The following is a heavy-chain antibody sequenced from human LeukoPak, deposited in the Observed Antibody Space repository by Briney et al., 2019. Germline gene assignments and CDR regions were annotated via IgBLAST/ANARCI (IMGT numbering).Heavy chain of an antibody. J-gene: IGHJ4*02. Sequence: PGGSLRLSCAASGFTFSSYSMNWVRQAPGKGPEWVSSISSSSSYIYYADSVKGRFTISRDNAKNSLYLQMNSLRAEDTAVYYCARSLGYCSSTSCPKFDYWGQGTLVTVSS. CDR3: ARSLGYCSSTSCPKFDY. CDR1: GFTFSSYS. D-gene: IGHD2-2*01. CDR2: ISSSSSYI. V-gene: IGHV3-21*01.